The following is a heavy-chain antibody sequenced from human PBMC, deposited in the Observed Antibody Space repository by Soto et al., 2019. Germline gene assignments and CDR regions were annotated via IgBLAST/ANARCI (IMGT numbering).Heavy chain of an antibody. V-gene: IGHV3-23*01. J-gene: IGHJ3*02. CDR2: TTATGGST. CDR3: AKLSIISGGAFDM. D-gene: IGHD3-3*02. Sequence: EVQLLESGGGFVQPGGSLRLSCVVSGFMFRDYPMGWVRQAPGKRLEWVSATTATGGSTFYADSVKGRFTISRDNSINTLYLQMNNLRVEDSAVYSCAKLSIISGGAFDMWRQGMMVTVSS. CDR1: GFMFRDYP.